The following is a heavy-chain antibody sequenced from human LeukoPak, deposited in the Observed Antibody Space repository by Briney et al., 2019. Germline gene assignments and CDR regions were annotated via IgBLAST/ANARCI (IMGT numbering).Heavy chain of an antibody. CDR3: ARRTPQPRPKLVVLVAGTRGNWFDP. D-gene: IGHD6-19*01. J-gene: IGHJ5*02. V-gene: IGHV4-34*01. Sequence: SETLSLTCAVYGGSFSGYYWSWIRHPPGKGLEWIGEINHTGSTNYNTSLKSRVTLSVDTSKNQFSLKLSSVTAADTAVYYCARRTPQPRPKLVVLVAGTRGNWFDPWGQGTLVTVSS. CDR1: GGSFSGYY. CDR2: INHTGST.